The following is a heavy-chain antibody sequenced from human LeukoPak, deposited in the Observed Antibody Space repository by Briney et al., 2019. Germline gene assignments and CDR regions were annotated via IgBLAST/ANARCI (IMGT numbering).Heavy chain of an antibody. V-gene: IGHV1-46*01. CDR2: INPSGGST. CDR3: ARCYGSGSRYYYYYYMDV. CDR1: GYTLTSYY. Sequence: ASVKVSCKASGYTLTSYYMHWVRQAPGQGLEWMGIINPSGGSTSYAQKFQGRVTMTRDMSTSTVYMELSSLRSEDTAVYYCARCYGSGSRYYYYYYMDVWGKGTTVTVSS. J-gene: IGHJ6*03. D-gene: IGHD3-10*01.